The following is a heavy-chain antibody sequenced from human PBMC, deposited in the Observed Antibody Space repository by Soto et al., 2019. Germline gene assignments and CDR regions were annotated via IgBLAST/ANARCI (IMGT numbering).Heavy chain of an antibody. V-gene: IGHV4-34*01. J-gene: IGHJ4*02. CDR2: INHSGST. Sequence: QVQLQQWGAGLLKPSETLSLTCAVYGGSFSGYYWSWIRQPPGKGLEWIGEINHSGSTNYNPSLKSRVTISVDTSKNQFSLKLSSVTAADTAVYYCARISGRVLRYSNFDYWGQGTLVTVSS. CDR3: ARISGRVLRYSNFDY. D-gene: IGHD3-9*01. CDR1: GGSFSGYY.